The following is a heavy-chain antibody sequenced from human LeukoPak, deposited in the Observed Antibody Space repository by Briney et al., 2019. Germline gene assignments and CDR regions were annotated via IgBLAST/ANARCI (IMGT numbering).Heavy chain of an antibody. CDR2: INPSGGST. D-gene: IGHD2-8*01. Sequence: ASVKVSCKASGYTFTSYYMHWVRQAPGQGLEWMGIINPSGGSTSYAQKLQGRVTMTTDTSTSTAYMELRSLRSDDTAVYYCARVPDIVLMVYATNWFDPWGQGTLVTVSS. J-gene: IGHJ5*02. CDR1: GYTFTSYY. V-gene: IGHV1-46*01. CDR3: ARVPDIVLMVYATNWFDP.